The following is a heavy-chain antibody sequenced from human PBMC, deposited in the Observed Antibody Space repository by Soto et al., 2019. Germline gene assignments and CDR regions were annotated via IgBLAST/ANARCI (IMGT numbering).Heavy chain of an antibody. D-gene: IGHD3-10*01. CDR2: INPNSGGT. CDR3: ARGYYGSGGYYYMDV. Sequence: ASVKVSCKASGYTFTSYYMHWVRQAPGQGLEWMGWINPNSGGTNYAQKFQGWVTMTRDTSISTAYMELSRLRSDDTAVYYCARGYYGSGGYYYMDVWGKGTTVTVSS. J-gene: IGHJ6*03. CDR1: GYTFTSYY. V-gene: IGHV1-2*04.